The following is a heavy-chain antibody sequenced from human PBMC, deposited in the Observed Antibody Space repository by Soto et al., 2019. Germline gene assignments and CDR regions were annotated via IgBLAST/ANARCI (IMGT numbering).Heavy chain of an antibody. V-gene: IGHV1-8*01. CDR3: ARVAVAARPRWYNWFDP. CDR1: GYTFTDYD. D-gene: IGHD2-15*01. Sequence: QEQLVQSGAEVKKPGASVKVSCKTSGYTFTDYDINWVRQATGQGLEWIGWMNPNSGETGYAQKCQGRVTMTRRAPLSTAYLELSSLRSEDTAVYYCARVAVAARPRWYNWFDPWGQGTLVAVSS. CDR2: MNPNSGET. J-gene: IGHJ5*02.